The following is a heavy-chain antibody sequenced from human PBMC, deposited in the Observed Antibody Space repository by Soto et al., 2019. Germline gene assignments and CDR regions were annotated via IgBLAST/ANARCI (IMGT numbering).Heavy chain of an antibody. CDR1: AYTFTGYY. D-gene: IGHD3-10*01. CDR2: LNPNTGVT. J-gene: IGHJ4*02. V-gene: IGHV1-2*02. CDR3: ARAAVGGEYYYFDY. Sequence: QVQLVQSGAAVKKPGASVTVSCKASAYTFTGYYIHWVRQAPGQGLEWMGWLNPNTGVTQYAHKSQGRVIMTRDTSISTPYMHLCSLTSDDTAIYYCARAAVGGEYYYFDYWGQGTLVTVSS.